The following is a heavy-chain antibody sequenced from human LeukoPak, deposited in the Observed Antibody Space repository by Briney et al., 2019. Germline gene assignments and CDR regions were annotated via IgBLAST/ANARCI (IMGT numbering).Heavy chain of an antibody. CDR1: GYTFTGYY. D-gene: IGHD1-26*01. J-gene: IGHJ6*02. V-gene: IGHV1-18*04. CDR3: ASRYSNGMDV. CDR2: ISAYNGNT. Sequence: ASVKVSCKASGYTFTGYYIHWIRQAPGQGLEWMGWISAYNGNTNYAQKLQGRVTMTTDTSTSTAYMELRSLRSDDTAVYYCASRYSNGMDVWGQGTTVTVSS.